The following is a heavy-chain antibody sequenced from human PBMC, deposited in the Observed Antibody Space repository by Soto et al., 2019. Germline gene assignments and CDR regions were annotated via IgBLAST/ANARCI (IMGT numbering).Heavy chain of an antibody. CDR3: ARDHCSTTSCYTVWFDP. J-gene: IGHJ5*02. D-gene: IGHD2-2*02. V-gene: IGHV3-74*01. CDR1: GFTFSNYW. CDR2: INSDGTTT. Sequence: PGGSLRLSCADSGFTFSNYWMHWVRQAPRKGLVWVSRINSDGTTTDYADSVKGRFTISRDNAKNTLYLQMNSLRAEDTAVYYCARDHCSTTSCYTVWFDPWGQGTLVTVS.